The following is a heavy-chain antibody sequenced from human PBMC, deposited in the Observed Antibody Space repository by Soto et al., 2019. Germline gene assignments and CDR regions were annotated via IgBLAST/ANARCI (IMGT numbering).Heavy chain of an antibody. CDR1: GGTFSSYA. V-gene: IGHV1-69*13. D-gene: IGHD5-12*01. CDR3: ARVRDGYNLRWFDP. CDR2: IIPIFGTA. Sequence: RASVKVSCKASGGTFSSYAISWVRQAPGQGLEWMGGIIPIFGTANYVQKFQGRVTITADESTSTAYMELSSLRSEDTAVYYCARVRDGYNLRWFDPWGQGTLVTVSS. J-gene: IGHJ5*02.